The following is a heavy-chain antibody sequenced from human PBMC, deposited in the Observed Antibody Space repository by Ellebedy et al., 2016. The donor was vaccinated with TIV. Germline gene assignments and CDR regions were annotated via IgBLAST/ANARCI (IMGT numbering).Heavy chain of an antibody. J-gene: IGHJ4*02. CDR2: ISANGGTT. Sequence: GESLKISCAASGFTFSTYPMTWVRQAPGKGLEWVSIISANGGTTYYADSVKGRFTNSRDNSKNTLFLQMSSLRAEDTAGYFCARRSTDFAFDSWGQGTLVTVSS. CDR1: GFTFSTYP. D-gene: IGHD2-8*02. CDR3: ARRSTDFAFDS. V-gene: IGHV3-23*01.